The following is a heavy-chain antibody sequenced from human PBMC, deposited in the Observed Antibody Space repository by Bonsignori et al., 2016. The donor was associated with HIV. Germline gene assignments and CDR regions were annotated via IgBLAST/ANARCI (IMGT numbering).Heavy chain of an antibody. Sequence: WIRQPPGKGLEWVSVIYSGGGTYHADSVKGRFTTSRDDSKNTVYLQMNNLRVEDTAVYYCARNWQADFDYWGQGTLVTVSS. J-gene: IGHJ4*02. CDR3: ARNWQADFDY. CDR2: IYSGGGT. V-gene: IGHV3-53*01.